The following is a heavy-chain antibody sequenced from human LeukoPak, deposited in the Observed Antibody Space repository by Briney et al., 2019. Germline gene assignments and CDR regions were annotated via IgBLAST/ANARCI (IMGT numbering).Heavy chain of an antibody. CDR3: ATDSSGYATFDY. J-gene: IGHJ4*02. CDR2: IYSGGST. D-gene: IGHD3-22*01. Sequence: GGSLRLSCAASGFTFSDYYMSWIRQAPGKGLEWVSVIYSGGSTYYADSVKGRFTISRDNSKNTLYLQMNSLRAEDTAVYYCATDSSGYATFDYWGQGTLVTVSS. CDR1: GFTFSDYY. V-gene: IGHV3-53*01.